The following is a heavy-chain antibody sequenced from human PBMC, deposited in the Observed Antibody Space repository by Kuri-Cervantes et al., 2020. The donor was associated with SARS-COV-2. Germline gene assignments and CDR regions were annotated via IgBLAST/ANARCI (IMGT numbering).Heavy chain of an antibody. CDR2: IYHSGST. J-gene: IGHJ5*02. D-gene: IGHD2-2*01. CDR1: GDSISSGGYY. V-gene: IGHV4-30-2*01. CDR3: ARASCSSTSCYGWFDP. Sequence: SETLSLTCTVSGDSISSGGYYWSWIRQPPGKGLEWFGYIYHSGSTYYNPSLKSRVTISVDRSKNQFSLKLSSVTAADTAVYYCARASCSSTSCYGWFDPWGQGTLVTVSS.